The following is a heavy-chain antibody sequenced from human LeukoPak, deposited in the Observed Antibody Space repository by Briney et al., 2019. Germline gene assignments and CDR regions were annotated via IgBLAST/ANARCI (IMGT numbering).Heavy chain of an antibody. V-gene: IGHV3-30-3*01. CDR1: GFTFSSYA. Sequence: PGGSLRLSCAASGFTFSSYAMHWVRQAPGKGLEWVAVISYDGSNKYYADSVKGRFTISRDNSKNTLYLQMNSLRAEDTAVYYCAREIVRCSGGSCYFRSFDYWGQGTLVIVSS. J-gene: IGHJ4*02. CDR2: ISYDGSNK. D-gene: IGHD2-15*01. CDR3: AREIVRCSGGSCYFRSFDY.